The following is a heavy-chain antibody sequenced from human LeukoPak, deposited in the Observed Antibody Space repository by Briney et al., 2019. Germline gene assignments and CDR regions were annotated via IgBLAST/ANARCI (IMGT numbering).Heavy chain of an antibody. CDR3: ARRVAGAGFGY. D-gene: IGHD6-19*01. CDR2: IYSSGST. CDR1: GGSISSYY. V-gene: IGHV4-59*08. Sequence: SETLSLTCTVSGGSISSYYWSWIRQPPGKGLEWIGNIYSSGSTNYNPSLKSRVSISVDTSKKQFSLKLRSVTAADTAVYYCARRVAGAGFGYWGQGTLVTVSS. J-gene: IGHJ4*02.